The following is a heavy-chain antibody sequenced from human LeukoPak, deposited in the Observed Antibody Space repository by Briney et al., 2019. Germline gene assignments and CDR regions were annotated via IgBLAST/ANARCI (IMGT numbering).Heavy chain of an antibody. V-gene: IGHV4-4*07. Sequence: SETLSLTCTVSGGSISGHYWTWIRQPAGRGLEWIGRIYSSGSTYYNPSLMSRVTISLDTSNNQFSLRVTSVTAADTAVYYCARGKEMTAVAGYYSFDYWGQGNLVSVSS. CDR3: ARGKEMTAVAGYYSFDY. D-gene: IGHD6-19*01. J-gene: IGHJ4*02. CDR1: GGSISGHY. CDR2: IYSSGST.